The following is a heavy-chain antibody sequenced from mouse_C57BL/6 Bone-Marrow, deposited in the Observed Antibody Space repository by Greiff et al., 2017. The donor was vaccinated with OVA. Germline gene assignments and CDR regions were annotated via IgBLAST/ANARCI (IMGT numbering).Heavy chain of an antibody. Sequence: QVQLQQPGAELVKPGASVKLSCKASGYTFTSYWMQWVKQRPGQGLEWIGEIDPSDSYTNYNQKFKGKATLTVDTSSSTAYMQLSSLTSEDSAVYYCATSYDYDGYWYFDVWGTGTTVTVSA. V-gene: IGHV1-50*01. CDR2: IDPSDSYT. J-gene: IGHJ1*03. D-gene: IGHD2-4*01. CDR3: ATSYDYDGYWYFDV. CDR1: GYTFTSYW.